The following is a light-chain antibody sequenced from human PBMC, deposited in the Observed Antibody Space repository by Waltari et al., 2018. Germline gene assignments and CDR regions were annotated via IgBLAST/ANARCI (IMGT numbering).Light chain of an antibody. Sequence: QSVLTQPPSASGTPGQRVTISCPGSRSNIGADVVNWYQVLPGTAPKLLIYSSNQRPSGVPERFSASKSGTSASLAISGLQSEDEGYYYCATWDYTLDGQVFGGGTRLTVL. CDR1: RSNIGADV. CDR2: SSN. V-gene: IGLV1-44*01. J-gene: IGLJ3*02. CDR3: ATWDYTLDGQV.